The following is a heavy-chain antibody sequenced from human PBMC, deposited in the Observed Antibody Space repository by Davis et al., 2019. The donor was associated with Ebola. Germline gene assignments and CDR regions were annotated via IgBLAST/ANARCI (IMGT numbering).Heavy chain of an antibody. J-gene: IGHJ6*04. CDR1: GFTFSSYA. V-gene: IGHV3-23*01. CDR2: ITSSGGST. CDR3: AKGGSGWPSDYSYGMGV. Sequence: PGGSLRLSCAASGFTFSSYAMTWARQVPGKGLEWVSAITSSGGSTYYGDSVKGRFTISRDNSKNTLYLQMTSLRVDDTAVYFCAKGGSGWPSDYSYGMGVWGKGTTVTVSS. D-gene: IGHD6-19*01.